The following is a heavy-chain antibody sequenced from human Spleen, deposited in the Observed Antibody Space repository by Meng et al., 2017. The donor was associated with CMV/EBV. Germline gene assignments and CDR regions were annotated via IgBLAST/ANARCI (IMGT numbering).Heavy chain of an antibody. V-gene: IGHV1-18*01. CDR1: GYNFVRYG. J-gene: IGHJ4*02. Sequence: ASVKVSCKASGYNFVRYGINWVRQAPGQGLEWMGWISTYNGNTIYTQKFQGRVSMTTDTSTNTVYMELRSLRSDDTAVYYCARVGSSLWFDLDYWGQGTLVTVSS. CDR2: ISTYNGNT. D-gene: IGHD3-10*01. CDR3: ARVGSSLWFDLDY.